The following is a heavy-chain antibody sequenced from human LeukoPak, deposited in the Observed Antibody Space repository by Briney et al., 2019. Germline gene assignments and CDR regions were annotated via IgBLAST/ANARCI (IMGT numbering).Heavy chain of an antibody. CDR2: IYYSGST. CDR3: ARVGYYDSSGSFHRAFDI. Sequence: SETLSLTCTVSGDSISGGSYYWSWIRQPPGKGLEWIGYIYYSGSTNYNPSLKSRVTISVDTSKNQFSLKLSSVTAADTAVYYCARVGYYDSSGSFHRAFDIWGQGTMVTVSS. D-gene: IGHD3-22*01. CDR1: GDSISGGSYY. V-gene: IGHV4-61*01. J-gene: IGHJ3*02.